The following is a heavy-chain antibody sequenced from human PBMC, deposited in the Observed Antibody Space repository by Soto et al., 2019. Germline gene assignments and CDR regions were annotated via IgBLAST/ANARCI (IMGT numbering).Heavy chain of an antibody. CDR1: GFTFSSYA. V-gene: IGHV3-23*01. Sequence: EVQLSQSGGGLVQPGGSLRLSCAASGFTFSSYAMSWVRQAPGKGLEWVSAISGSGGSTYYADSVKGRFTISRDNSKNTLYLQMNSLRAEDTAIYYCTKDSPWTGIVGGTNDFWGQGTLVAVSS. CDR2: ISGSGGST. CDR3: TKDSPWTGIVGGTNDF. J-gene: IGHJ4*02. D-gene: IGHD1-26*01.